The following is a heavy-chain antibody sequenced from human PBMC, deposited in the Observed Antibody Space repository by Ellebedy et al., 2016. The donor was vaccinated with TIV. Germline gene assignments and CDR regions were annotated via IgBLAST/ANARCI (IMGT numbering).Heavy chain of an antibody. Sequence: SETLSLTXTVSGGSISSSSYYWGWIRQPPGKGLEWIGSIYYSGSTYYNPSLKSRVTISVDTSKNQFSLKLSSVTAADTAVYYCARDSKDRLWLRAYYYGMDVWGHGTTVTVSS. CDR1: GGSISSSSYY. CDR3: ARDSKDRLWLRAYYYGMDV. D-gene: IGHD5-18*01. J-gene: IGHJ6*02. V-gene: IGHV4-39*07. CDR2: IYYSGST.